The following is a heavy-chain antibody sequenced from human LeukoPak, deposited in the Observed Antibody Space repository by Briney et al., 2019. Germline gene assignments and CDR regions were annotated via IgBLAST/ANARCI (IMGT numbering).Heavy chain of an antibody. V-gene: IGHV3-74*01. J-gene: IGHJ5*02. D-gene: IGHD3-22*01. CDR2: INSDGSST. CDR3: AKDQGEGYYDSSISS. Sequence: GGSLRLSCAASGFTFSSYWMHWVRQAPGKGLVWVSRINSDGSSTSYADSVKGRFTISRDNAKNTLYLQMNSLRAEDTAVYYCAKDQGEGYYDSSISSWGQGTLVTVSS. CDR1: GFTFSSYW.